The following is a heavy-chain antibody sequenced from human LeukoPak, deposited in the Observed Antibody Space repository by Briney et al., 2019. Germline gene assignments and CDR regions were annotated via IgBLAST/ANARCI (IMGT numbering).Heavy chain of an antibody. CDR2: ISSSGSTL. J-gene: IGHJ5*02. Sequence: PGGSLRLSCAASGFTFSSYEMNWVRQAPGKGPGGVSYISSSGSTLDYADSVRGRFTISSDNAKNALYLQMNSLRAEDTAVYYCAREISSWYRTEGRFDPWCQGTLVTVSS. V-gene: IGHV3-48*03. CDR1: GFTFSSYE. CDR3: AREISSWYRTEGRFDP. D-gene: IGHD6-13*01.